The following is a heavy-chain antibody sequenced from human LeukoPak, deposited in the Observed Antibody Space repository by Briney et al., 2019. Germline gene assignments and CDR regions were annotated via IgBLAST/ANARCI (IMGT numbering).Heavy chain of an antibody. V-gene: IGHV3-21*01. CDR3: ASGSSGWSLSDY. Sequence: GGSVRLSCAASGFTFSSYSMNWVRQAPGKGLEWVSSISSSSSYIYYADSVKRRFTISRDNAKNSLYLQMNSLRAEDTAVYYCASGSSGWSLSDYWGQGTLVTVSS. D-gene: IGHD6-19*01. CDR2: ISSSSSYI. J-gene: IGHJ4*02. CDR1: GFTFSSYS.